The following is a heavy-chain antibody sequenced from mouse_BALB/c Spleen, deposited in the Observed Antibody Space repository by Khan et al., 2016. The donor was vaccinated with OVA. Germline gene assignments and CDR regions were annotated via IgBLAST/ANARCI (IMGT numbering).Heavy chain of an antibody. J-gene: IGHJ1*01. CDR3: ASGYGYGWYFDV. CDR2: INTHSGVP. CDR1: GYTFTTAG. V-gene: IGHV9-4*02. D-gene: IGHD2-2*01. Sequence: QVQLKQSGPELKKPGETVRISCKASGYTFTTAGMQWVQKMPGKGLKWIGWINTHSGVPNYAEDFKGRFAFSLETSASTAYLQITNLKNEDTATYFCASGYGYGWYFDVWGAGTTVTVSS.